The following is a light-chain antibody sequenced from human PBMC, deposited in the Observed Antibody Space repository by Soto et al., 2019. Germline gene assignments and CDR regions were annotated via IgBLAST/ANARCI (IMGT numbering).Light chain of an antibody. CDR2: GAS. CDR3: QQYNNWS. V-gene: IGKV3-20*01. CDR1: QSVSNNY. J-gene: IGKJ5*01. Sequence: EIVLTQSPGTLPLSPGERATLSCRASQSVSNNYLAWYQQKPGQAPRLLIYGASTRATGIPARFSGSGSGTDFTLTISRMEPEDFAVYYCQQYNNWSFGQGTRLEI.